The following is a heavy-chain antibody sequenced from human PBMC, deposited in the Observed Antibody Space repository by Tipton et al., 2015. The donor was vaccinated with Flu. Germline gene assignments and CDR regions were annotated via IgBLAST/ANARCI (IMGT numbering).Heavy chain of an antibody. CDR2: IYYSGST. Sequence: TLSLTCTVSGGSISSGGYYWSWIRQHPGKGLEWIGYIYYSGSTYYNPSLKSRVTVSVDTSKNQFSLKLSSVTAADTAVYYCARDSLGGPVIVTPHYYYGMDVWGQGTTVTVSS. CDR1: GGSISSGGYY. CDR3: ARDSLGGPVIVTPHYYYGMDV. V-gene: IGHV4-31*03. J-gene: IGHJ6*02. D-gene: IGHD3-16*02.